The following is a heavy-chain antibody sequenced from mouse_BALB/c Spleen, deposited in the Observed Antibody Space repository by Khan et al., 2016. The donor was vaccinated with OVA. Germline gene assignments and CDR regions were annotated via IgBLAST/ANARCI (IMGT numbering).Heavy chain of an antibody. J-gene: IGHJ3*01. Sequence: VQLQESGAELVRPGVSVKISCKGSGYTFTDFTMHWVRQSHAMSLEWIGVISTYYGHATYNQKFKDKATMTVDKSSSTAYMELARLTSEASASYYCTRRGGGGGFAYWGQGTLVTVSA. V-gene: IGHV1S137*01. CDR1: GYTFTDFT. CDR3: TRRGGGGGFAY. CDR2: ISTYYGHA.